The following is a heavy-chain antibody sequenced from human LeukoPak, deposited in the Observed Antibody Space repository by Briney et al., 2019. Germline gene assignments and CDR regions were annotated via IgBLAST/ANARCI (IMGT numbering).Heavy chain of an antibody. J-gene: IGHJ6*03. CDR2: INTNSGIP. D-gene: IGHD6-19*01. CDR1: RYTFTSYA. Sequence: ASVKVSCKASRYTFTSYAMNWVRQAPGQGLEWMGWINTNSGIPTYAQGFTGRFVFSLDTSVSTAYLQISSLKAEDTAVYYCARGLYSSGWWADYYYYMDVWGKGTTVTISS. CDR3: ARGLYSSGWWADYYYYMDV. V-gene: IGHV7-4-1*02.